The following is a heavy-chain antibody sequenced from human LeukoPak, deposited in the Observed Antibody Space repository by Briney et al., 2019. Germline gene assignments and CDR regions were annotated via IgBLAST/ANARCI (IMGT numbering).Heavy chain of an antibody. CDR3: AELGITMIGGV. CDR1: GFNFSIYT. CDR2: ISSSGSTI. D-gene: IGHD3-10*02. J-gene: IGHJ6*04. Sequence: GGSLRLSCAVSGFNFSIYTINWVRQAPGKGLEWVSYISSSGSTIYYADSVKGRFTISRDNAKNSLYLQMNSLRAEDTAVYYCAELGITMIGGVWGKGTTVTISS. V-gene: IGHV3-48*03.